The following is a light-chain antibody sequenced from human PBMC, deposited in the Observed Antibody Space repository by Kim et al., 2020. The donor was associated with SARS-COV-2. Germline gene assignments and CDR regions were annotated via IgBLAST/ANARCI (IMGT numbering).Light chain of an antibody. CDR3: LQYKNVPYT. CDR1: QDISEY. J-gene: IGKJ2*01. V-gene: IGKV1-33*01. Sequence: SASGGDRVTITCQASQDISEYVNWYQQKPGKAPELIIYHVSTLEEGVPSRFRGSGSGTDFTFTISSLQPEDIATYFCLQYKNVPYTFGQGTKLEI. CDR2: HVS.